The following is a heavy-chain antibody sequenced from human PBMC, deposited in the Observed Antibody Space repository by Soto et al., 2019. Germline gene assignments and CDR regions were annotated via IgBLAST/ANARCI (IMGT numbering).Heavy chain of an antibody. CDR3: ARDRLWLALDY. J-gene: IGHJ4*02. Sequence: GGSLRLSCAASGFTFSSYSMNWVRQAPGKGLEWVSYISSSSSTIYYADSVKGRFTISRDNAKNSLYLQMNSLRAEDTAVYYCARDRLWLALDYWGQGTLVTVS. D-gene: IGHD6-19*01. V-gene: IGHV3-48*01. CDR1: GFTFSSYS. CDR2: ISSSSSTI.